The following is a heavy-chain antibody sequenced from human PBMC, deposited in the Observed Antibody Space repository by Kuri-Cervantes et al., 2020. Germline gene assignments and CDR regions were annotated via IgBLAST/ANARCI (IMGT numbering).Heavy chain of an antibody. CDR2: IIPIFGTA. J-gene: IGHJ4*02. CDR3: ASSASDTYYDYVWGSYRRFDY. D-gene: IGHD3-16*02. V-gene: IGHV1-69*05. Sequence: SVKVSCKASGGTFSSYAISWVRQAPGQGLEWMGGIIPIFGTANYAQKFQGRVTITTDESTSTAYVELSSLRSEDTAVYYCASSASDTYYDYVWGSYRRFDYWGQGTLVTVSS. CDR1: GGTFSSYA.